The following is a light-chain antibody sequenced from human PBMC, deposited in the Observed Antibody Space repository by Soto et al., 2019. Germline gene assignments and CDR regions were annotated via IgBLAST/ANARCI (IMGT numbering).Light chain of an antibody. V-gene: IGKV3-15*01. CDR3: QQYDNAPQT. J-gene: IGKJ2*01. Sequence: IVMTQSPATLSVSPGERANLSCRASQSVGTKLAWYQQTPGQAPRLLIYGASNRATGVPARISGSVSGTEFTLTIASLQSEDFAVYYCQQYDNAPQTYGQGTKVDIK. CDR1: QSVGTK. CDR2: GAS.